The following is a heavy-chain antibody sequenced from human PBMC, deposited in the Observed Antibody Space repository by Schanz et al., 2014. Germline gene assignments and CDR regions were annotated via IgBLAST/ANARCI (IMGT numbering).Heavy chain of an antibody. D-gene: IGHD3-22*01. Sequence: QVQLVESGGGVVQPGRSLRLSCAGSGFSFSGFGMHWVRQAPGKGLEWVAVISYDGRNKYFADSVKGQFTISRDNSKNTLFLQVNSLRAEDTAVYYCAKDHFGHYDSSGCSDCYYYGMDVWGQGTTVTVSS. CDR2: ISYDGRNK. CDR1: GFSFSGFG. J-gene: IGHJ6*02. CDR3: AKDHFGHYDSSGCSDCYYYGMDV. V-gene: IGHV3-30*18.